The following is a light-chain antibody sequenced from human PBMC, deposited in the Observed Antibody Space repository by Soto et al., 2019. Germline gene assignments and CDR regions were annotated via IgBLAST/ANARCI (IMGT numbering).Light chain of an antibody. J-gene: IGKJ1*01. CDR3: LQYGSSPWT. CDR1: QSISRY. V-gene: IGKV3-20*01. Sequence: EIVLTQSPGTLSLSPGERATLSCRESQSISRYLAWYQQKPGQAPRLLIYGASSRATGIPDRFSGSGSGTDFTLTISILEPEDFAVYYCLQYGSSPWTFGQGTKVEIK. CDR2: GAS.